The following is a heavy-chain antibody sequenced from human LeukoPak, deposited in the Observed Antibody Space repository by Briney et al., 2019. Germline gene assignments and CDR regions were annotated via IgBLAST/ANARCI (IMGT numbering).Heavy chain of an antibody. CDR1: GGSISSGGYY. Sequence: SETLSLTCTVSGGSISSGGYYWSWIRQHPGKGLEWIGYIYYSGSTYYNPSLKSRVTISVDTSKNQFSLKLSSVTAADTAVYYCAKSSYYDASGYYREYYFDSWGQGTLVTVSS. J-gene: IGHJ4*02. V-gene: IGHV4-31*03. D-gene: IGHD3-22*01. CDR3: AKSSYYDASGYYREYYFDS. CDR2: IYYSGST.